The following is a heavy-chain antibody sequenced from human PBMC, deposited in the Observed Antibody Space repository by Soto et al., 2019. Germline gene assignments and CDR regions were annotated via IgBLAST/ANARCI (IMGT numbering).Heavy chain of an antibody. CDR3: AASRAYDISDYSSFHYGMVV. CDR2: LSWNGVTI. Sequence: EVQLVESGGDLVQPGRSLRLSCAASGFTFDDYAMHWVRQVPGKGLQWVSGLSWNGVTIGYAASVKGRFTISRDNAKKSLYLPLNGLRHDDAALYFCAASRAYDISDYSSFHYGMVVWGLGTTVAVSS. D-gene: IGHD3-22*01. CDR1: GFTFDDYA. J-gene: IGHJ6*02. V-gene: IGHV3-9*01.